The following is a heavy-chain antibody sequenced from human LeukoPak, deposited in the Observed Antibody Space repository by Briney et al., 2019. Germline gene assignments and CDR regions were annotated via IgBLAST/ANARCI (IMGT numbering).Heavy chain of an antibody. Sequence: GGSPRLSCAASGFTFSSYSMNWVRQAPGKGLEWVSSISSSSSYIYYADSVKGRFTISRDNAKNSLYLQMNSLRAEDTAVYYCARVGGDYGDNYGMDVWGQGTTVTVSS. CDR3: ARVGGDYGDNYGMDV. D-gene: IGHD4-17*01. V-gene: IGHV3-21*01. J-gene: IGHJ6*02. CDR1: GFTFSSYS. CDR2: ISSSSSYI.